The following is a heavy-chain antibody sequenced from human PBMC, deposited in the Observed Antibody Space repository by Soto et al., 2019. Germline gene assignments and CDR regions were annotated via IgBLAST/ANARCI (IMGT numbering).Heavy chain of an antibody. CDR2: INPSGGST. V-gene: IGHV1-46*01. CDR3: GRWGYSSSGSNNWFDP. D-gene: IGHD6-13*01. J-gene: IGHJ5*02. CDR1: GYTFTSYY. Sequence: ASVKVSCKASGYTFTSYYMHWVRQAPGQGLEWMGIINPSGGSTSYAQKFQGRVTMTRDTSTSTAYMELSSLRSDDTAVYYCGRWGYSSSGSNNWFDPWGQGTLVTVSS.